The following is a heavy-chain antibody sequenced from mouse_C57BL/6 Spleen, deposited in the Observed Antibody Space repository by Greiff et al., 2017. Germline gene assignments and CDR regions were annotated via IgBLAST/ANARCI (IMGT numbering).Heavy chain of an antibody. J-gene: IGHJ3*01. CDR2: IDPSDSET. CDR1: GYTFTSYW. V-gene: IGHV1-52*01. CDR3: ARGDRGFAY. Sequence: QVQLKQPGAELVRPGSSVKLSCKASGYTFTSYWMHWVKQRPIQGLEWIGNIDPSDSETHYNQKFKDKDTLTVDKSSSTAYMQLSSLTSEDSAVYYCARGDRGFAYWGQGTLVTVSA.